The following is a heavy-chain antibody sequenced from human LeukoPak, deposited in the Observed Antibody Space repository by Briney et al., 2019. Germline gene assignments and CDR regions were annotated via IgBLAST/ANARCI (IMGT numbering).Heavy chain of an antibody. CDR2: TYYRSKWSN. D-gene: IGHD6-13*01. CDR1: GDSVSSNSAA. V-gene: IGHV6-1*01. Sequence: SQTLSLTCAISGDSVSSNSAAWTWIRQSPSRGLEWLGRTYYRSKWSNNYAVSVRSPITINPDTSKNQFSLQLNSVTPEDTAVYYCARSKDVAGPGTNAFDIWGQGTMVTVSS. CDR3: ARSKDVAGPGTNAFDI. J-gene: IGHJ3*02.